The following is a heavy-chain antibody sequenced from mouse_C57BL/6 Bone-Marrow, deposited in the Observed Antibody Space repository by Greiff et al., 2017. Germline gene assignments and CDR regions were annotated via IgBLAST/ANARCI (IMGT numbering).Heavy chain of an antibody. CDR3: ARGMGELGYFDD. CDR1: GYTFTSYW. J-gene: IGHJ2*01. CDR2: IHPNSGST. Sequence: QVQLQQPGAELVKPGASVKLSCKASGYTFTSYWMHWVKQRPGQGLEWIGMIHPNSGSTNYNEKFKSKATLTVDKSSSTAYMQLSSLTSEDSAVYYCARGMGELGYFDDWGQGTTLTVSS. D-gene: IGHD1-3*01. V-gene: IGHV1-64*01.